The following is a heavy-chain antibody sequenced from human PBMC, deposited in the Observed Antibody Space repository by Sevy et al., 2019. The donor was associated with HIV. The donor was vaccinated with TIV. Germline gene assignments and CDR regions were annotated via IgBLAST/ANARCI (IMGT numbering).Heavy chain of an antibody. J-gene: IGHJ4*02. CDR2: ISWNSGNI. CDR3: AKDSGTFWGPLDY. D-gene: IGHD3-16*01. CDR1: GFTFDDYA. V-gene: IGHV3-9*01. Sequence: GGSLRLSCAASGFTFDDYAMHWVRQAPGKGLEWVSGISWNSGNIGYADSVKGRFTIPRDNAKNSLYLQMNSLRAEDTALYYCAKDSGTFWGPLDYWGQGTLVTVSS.